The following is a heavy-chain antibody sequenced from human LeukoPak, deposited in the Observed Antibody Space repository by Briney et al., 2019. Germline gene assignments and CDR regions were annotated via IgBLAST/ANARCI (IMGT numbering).Heavy chain of an antibody. CDR1: GYTFTSYG. D-gene: IGHD1-26*01. Sequence: ASVKVSCKASGYTFTSYGISWVRQAPGQGLEWMGWISAYNGNTNYAQTLQGRVNMTTDTSTSTAYMELRSLRSDDTAVYYCARSPVGAQADDAFDIWGQGTMVTVSS. CDR2: ISAYNGNT. CDR3: ARSPVGAQADDAFDI. J-gene: IGHJ3*02. V-gene: IGHV1-18*01.